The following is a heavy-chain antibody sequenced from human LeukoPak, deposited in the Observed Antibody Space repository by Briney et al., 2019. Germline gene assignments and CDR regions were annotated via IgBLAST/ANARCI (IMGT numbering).Heavy chain of an antibody. CDR2: IIPILGIA. J-gene: IGHJ6*02. Sequence: GASVKVSCKASGGTFSSYAISWVRQAPGQGLEWMGRIIPILGIANYAQKFQGRVTITADKSTSTAYMELSSLRSEDTAVYYCARDLTGYGSGSYYHNYYYGMDVWGQGTTVTVSS. CDR3: ARDLTGYGSGSYYHNYYYGMDV. CDR1: GGTFSSYA. D-gene: IGHD3-10*01. V-gene: IGHV1-69*04.